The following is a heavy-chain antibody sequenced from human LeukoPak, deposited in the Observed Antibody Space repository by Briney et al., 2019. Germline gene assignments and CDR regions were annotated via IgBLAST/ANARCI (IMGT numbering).Heavy chain of an antibody. CDR3: ATTLELTYHTFDY. V-gene: IGHV1-24*01. Sequence: GASVKVSCKVSGYTLTELSMHWERQAPGKGLEWMGGFDPEDGETIYAQKFQGRVTMTEDTSTDTAYMELSSLRSEDTAVYYCATTLELTYHTFDYWGQGTLVTVSS. D-gene: IGHD1-7*01. CDR2: FDPEDGET. CDR1: GYTLTELS. J-gene: IGHJ4*02.